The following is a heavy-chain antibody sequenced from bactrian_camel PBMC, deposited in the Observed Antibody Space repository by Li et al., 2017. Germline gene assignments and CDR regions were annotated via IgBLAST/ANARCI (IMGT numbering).Heavy chain of an antibody. D-gene: IGHD1*01. CDR1: AYITEQC. Sequence: HVQLVESGGGSVQAGGSLKLSCAGSAYITEQCGMGWYRQAAGKEVNLVSLRRDGTIIYADSVKGRFTISQDASKNTLYLEMNSLNVSDTGVYYCGAGPYCSLSYINIWGQGTQVTVS. V-gene: IGHV3S53*01. CDR2: LRRDGTI. CDR3: GAGPYCSLSYINI. J-gene: IGHJ4*01.